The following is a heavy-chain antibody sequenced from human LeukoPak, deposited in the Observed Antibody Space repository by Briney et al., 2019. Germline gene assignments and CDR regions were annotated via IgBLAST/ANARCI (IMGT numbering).Heavy chain of an antibody. CDR1: GYSFNSYW. V-gene: IGHV5-51*01. CDR2: IYPGDSDT. D-gene: IGHD5-18*01. Sequence: GESLKISCKGSGYSFNSYWIGWVRQMPGKGLEWMGIIYPGDSDTRYSPSFQGQVTISADKSISTAYLEWSSLKASDSAMYYCARRSDSYGYFDYWGQGTLVTVSS. J-gene: IGHJ4*02. CDR3: ARRSDSYGYFDY.